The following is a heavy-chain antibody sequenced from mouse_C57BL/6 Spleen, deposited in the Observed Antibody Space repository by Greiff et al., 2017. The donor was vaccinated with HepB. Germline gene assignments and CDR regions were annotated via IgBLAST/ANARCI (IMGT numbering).Heavy chain of an antibody. V-gene: IGHV1-69*01. J-gene: IGHJ3*01. CDR1: GYTFTSYW. CDR2: IDPSDSYT. D-gene: IGHD1-1*01. CDR3: AREGGNYDYGSRAWFAY. Sequence: QVQLQQPGAELVMPGASVKLSCKASGYTFTSYWMHWVKQRPGQGLEWIGEIDPSDSYTNYNQKFKGKSTLTVDKSSSTAYMQLSSLTSEDSAVYYCAREGGNYDYGSRAWFAYWGQGTLVTVSA.